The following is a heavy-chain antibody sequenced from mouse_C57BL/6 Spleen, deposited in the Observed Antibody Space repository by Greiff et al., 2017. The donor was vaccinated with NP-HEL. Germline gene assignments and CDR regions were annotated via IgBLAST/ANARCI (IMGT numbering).Heavy chain of an antibody. J-gene: IGHJ4*01. CDR3: TTGFITTVEGYAMDY. V-gene: IGHV14-4*01. CDR2: IDPENGDT. CDR1: GFNIKDDY. Sequence: EVKLQESGAELVRPGASVKLSCTASGFNIKDDYMHWVKQRPEQGLEWIGWIDPENGDTEYASKFQGKATITADTSSNTAYLQLSSLTSEVTAVYYCTTGFITTVEGYAMDYWGQGTSVTVSS. D-gene: IGHD1-1*01.